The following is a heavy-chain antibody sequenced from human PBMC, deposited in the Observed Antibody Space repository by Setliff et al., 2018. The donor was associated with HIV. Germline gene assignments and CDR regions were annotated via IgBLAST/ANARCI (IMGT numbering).Heavy chain of an antibody. V-gene: IGHV4-34*01. J-gene: IGHJ4*02. D-gene: IGHD6-19*01. CDR2: INHSGST. CDR1: GGSFSGYY. CDR3: AREGSSGWPYYFDY. Sequence: PSETLSLTCAVYGGSFSGYYWSWIRQPPGKGLEWIGEINHSGSTNYNPSLKSRVTISVDTSKNQFSLKLSSVTAADTAVYYCAREGSSGWPYYFDYWGQGTLVTVSS.